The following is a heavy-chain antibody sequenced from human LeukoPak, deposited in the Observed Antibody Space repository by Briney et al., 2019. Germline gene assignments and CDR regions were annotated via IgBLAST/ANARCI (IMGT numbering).Heavy chain of an antibody. J-gene: IGHJ4*02. CDR2: IYYSGST. CDR3: ARQLAVAGTGYFDY. D-gene: IGHD6-19*01. V-gene: IGHV4-39*01. Sequence: SETLSLTCTVSGGSISSSSYYWGWIRQPPGKGLEWIGSIYYSGSTNYNPSLKSRVTISVDTSKNQFSLKLSSVTAADTAVYYCARQLAVAGTGYFDYWGQGTLVTVSS. CDR1: GGSISSSSYY.